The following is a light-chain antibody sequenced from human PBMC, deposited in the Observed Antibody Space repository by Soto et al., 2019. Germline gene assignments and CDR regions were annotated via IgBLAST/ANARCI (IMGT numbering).Light chain of an antibody. V-gene: IGLV2-23*02. CDR3: FSYTGISTSLFV. Sequence: QSALPQPASLSASPGQSITISCTGTSRDIGTSNLVSWYQQYPGKAPKLMIYEVTKRPSGLSSRSSGSKSGNTASLTISGLQPEDEADYSCFSYTGISTSLFVFGTGTKVTVL. CDR2: EVT. J-gene: IGLJ1*01. CDR1: SRDIGTSNL.